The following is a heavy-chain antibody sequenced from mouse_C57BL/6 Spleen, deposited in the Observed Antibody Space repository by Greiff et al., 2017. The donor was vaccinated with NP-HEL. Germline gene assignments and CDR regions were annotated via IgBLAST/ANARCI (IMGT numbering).Heavy chain of an antibody. J-gene: IGHJ2*01. Sequence: VQLQQSGAELVRPGASVTLSCKASGYTFTDYEMHWVKQTPVHGLEWIGAIDPETGGTAYNQKFKGKAILTADKSSSTAYMELRSLTSEDSAVYYCTRGRGSTMVTQYYFDYWGQGTTLTVSS. D-gene: IGHD2-2*01. CDR3: TRGRGSTMVTQYYFDY. CDR2: IDPETGGT. CDR1: GYTFTDYE. V-gene: IGHV1-15*01.